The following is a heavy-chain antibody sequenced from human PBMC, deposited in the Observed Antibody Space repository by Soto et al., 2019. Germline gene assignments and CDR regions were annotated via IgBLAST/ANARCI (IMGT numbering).Heavy chain of an antibody. V-gene: IGHV4-39*01. J-gene: IGHJ5*02. CDR1: GGSISSSSYY. D-gene: IGHD3-22*01. CDR3: AADYDSSDKPRRGFDP. Sequence: KSSETLYLICTVSGGSISSSSYYWGWIRQPPGKGLEWIGSIYYSGSTYYNPSLKSRVTISVDTSKNQFSLKLSSVTAADTAVYYCAADYDSSDKPRRGFDPWGQGTLVTVSS. CDR2: IYYSGST.